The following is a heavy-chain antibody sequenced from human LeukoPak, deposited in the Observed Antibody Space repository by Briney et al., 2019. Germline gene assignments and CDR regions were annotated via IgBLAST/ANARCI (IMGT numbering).Heavy chain of an antibody. CDR3: AKGGDYYYYYGMDV. CDR1: GFTFSSYA. D-gene: IGHD2-21*02. J-gene: IGHJ6*02. Sequence: GGSLGLSCAASGFTFSSYAMSWVRQAPGKGLEWVSAISGSGGSTYYADSVKGRFTISRDNSKNTLYLQMNSLRAEDTAVYYCAKGGDYYYYYGMDVWGQGTTVTVSS. CDR2: ISGSGGST. V-gene: IGHV3-23*01.